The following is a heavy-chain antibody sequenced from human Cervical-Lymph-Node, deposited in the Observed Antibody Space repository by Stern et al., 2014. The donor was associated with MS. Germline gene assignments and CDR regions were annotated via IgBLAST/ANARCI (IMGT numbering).Heavy chain of an antibody. V-gene: IGHV3-13*01. Sequence: EVQLVESGGGLVQPGGSLRLSCAASGFTFSSYDMPWVRPTAGRRLEWVSSIDTYGGTNYADSVRGFTISRDKAKNSLYLQMNSLRAGDTAVYYCARAEPGSYYHGLDVWGQGTTVTVS. CDR2: IDTYGGT. D-gene: IGHD1-14*01. CDR1: GFTFSSYD. CDR3: ARAEPGSYYHGLDV. J-gene: IGHJ6*02.